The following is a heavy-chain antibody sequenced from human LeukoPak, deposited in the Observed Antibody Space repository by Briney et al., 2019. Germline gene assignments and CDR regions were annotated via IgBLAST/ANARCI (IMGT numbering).Heavy chain of an antibody. CDR2: ISSSGSTI. Sequence: GGSLRLSCAASGFTFSDYYMSWIRQAPGKGLEWVSYISSSGSTIYYADSVKGRFTISRDNAKNSLYLQMNSLRAEDTALYHCARENYGGNSRDDAFDIWGQGTMVTVSS. V-gene: IGHV3-11*01. J-gene: IGHJ3*02. CDR3: ARENYGGNSRDDAFDI. D-gene: IGHD4-17*01. CDR1: GFTFSDYY.